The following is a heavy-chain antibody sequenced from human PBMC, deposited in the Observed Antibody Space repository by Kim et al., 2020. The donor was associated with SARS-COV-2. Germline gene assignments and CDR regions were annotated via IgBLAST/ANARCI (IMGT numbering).Heavy chain of an antibody. D-gene: IGHD2-2*01. CDR3: AKDHKGYCSSTSCYYSYYRHV. V-gene: IGHV3-23*01. Sequence: GGSLRLSCAASGFTFSSYAMSWVRQAPGKGLEWVSAISGSGGSTYYADSVKGRFTISRDNSKNTLYLQMNSLRAEDTAVYYCAKDHKGYCSSTSCYYSYYRHVWGKETTVTVSS. CDR1: GFTFSSYA. CDR2: ISGSGGST. J-gene: IGHJ6*03.